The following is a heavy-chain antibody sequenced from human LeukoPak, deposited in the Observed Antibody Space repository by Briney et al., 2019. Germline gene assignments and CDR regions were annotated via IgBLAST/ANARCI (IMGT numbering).Heavy chain of an antibody. CDR3: ARDSIAAAGGLDY. CDR1: GFTFSSYA. V-gene: IGHV3-23*01. Sequence: GGSLRLSRAASGFTFSSYAMSWVRQAPGKGLEWVSAISGSGGSTYYADSVKGRFTISRDNSKNTLYLQMNSLRAEDTAVYYCARDSIAAAGGLDYWGQGTLVTVSS. CDR2: ISGSGGST. D-gene: IGHD6-13*01. J-gene: IGHJ4*02.